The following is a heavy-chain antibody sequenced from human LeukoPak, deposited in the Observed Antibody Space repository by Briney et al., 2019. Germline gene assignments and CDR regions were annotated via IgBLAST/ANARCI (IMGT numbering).Heavy chain of an antibody. CDR3: ARTPYCGGDCYVDY. J-gene: IGHJ4*02. V-gene: IGHV2-70*04. CDR2: IDWDDDK. Sequence: SGPALVKPTQTLTLTCTFSGFSLSTSGMRVSWIRQPPGKAREWLARIDWDDDKFYSTSLNTRLTISKDTSKNQVVLTMTNMDPVDTATYYCARTPYCGGDCYVDYWGQGTLVTVSS. D-gene: IGHD2-21*02. CDR1: GFSLSTSGMR.